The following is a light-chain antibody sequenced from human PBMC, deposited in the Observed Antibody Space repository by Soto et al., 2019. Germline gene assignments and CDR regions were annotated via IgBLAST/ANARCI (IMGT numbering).Light chain of an antibody. CDR1: QSLLQSNGYNY. CDR2: LGS. V-gene: IGKV2-28*01. CDR3: MQPLQTPYT. J-gene: IGKJ2*01. Sequence: DIVMTQSPLSLPVTPGEPASISCRSSQSLLQSNGYNYLDWYLQKPGQSPQLLIYLGSNRASGVPERFSGSGSGTDFTLKISRVEAEDVGIYYCMQPLQTPYTFGQGTKLEIK.